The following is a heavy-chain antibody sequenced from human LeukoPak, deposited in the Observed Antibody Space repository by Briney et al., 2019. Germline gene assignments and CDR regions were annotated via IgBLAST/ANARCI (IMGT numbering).Heavy chain of an antibody. CDR2: IYYSGNT. V-gene: IGHV4-59*01. D-gene: IGHD1/OR15-1a*01. J-gene: IGHJ3*02. CDR3: ARKRNNDAFDI. CDR1: GGSISRYY. Sequence: SETLSLTCTVSGGSISRYYWSWIRQPPGKGLEWIGYIYYSGNTNYNPSLKSRVTISVDTSKNQFSLKLNSAAAADTAVYYCARKRNNDAFDIWGQGTMVTVSS.